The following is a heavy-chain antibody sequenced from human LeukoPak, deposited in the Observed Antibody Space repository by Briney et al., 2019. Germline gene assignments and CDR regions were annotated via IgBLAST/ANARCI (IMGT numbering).Heavy chain of an antibody. CDR2: IHSSATT. Sequence: SETLSLTCNVSGVSINSGDYYWSWIRQHPGKGLEWIGYIHSSATTYYNPALKSRLTISVDTSKNQFSLRLSSVTAADTAVYYCARYHRYDYNFESWGQGTLVTVSS. V-gene: IGHV4-31*03. D-gene: IGHD3-22*01. CDR3: ARYHRYDYNFES. J-gene: IGHJ4*02. CDR1: GVSINSGDYY.